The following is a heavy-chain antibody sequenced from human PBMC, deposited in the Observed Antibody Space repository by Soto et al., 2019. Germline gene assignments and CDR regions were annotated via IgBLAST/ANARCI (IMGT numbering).Heavy chain of an antibody. J-gene: IGHJ5*02. CDR1: GFSLRTSGVG. V-gene: IGHV2-5*01. CDR3: AKSASSGWYGWFDP. CDR2: IYWNDDK. D-gene: IGHD6-19*01. Sequence: QITLKESDPTLVKPTQTLTLTCIFSGFSLRTSGVGVGWIRQPPGKALEWLGFIYWNDDKRYSPSLKSRLTITKDTSKNQVVLTMTNMDPVDTATYYCAKSASSGWYGWFDPWGQGTLVTVSS.